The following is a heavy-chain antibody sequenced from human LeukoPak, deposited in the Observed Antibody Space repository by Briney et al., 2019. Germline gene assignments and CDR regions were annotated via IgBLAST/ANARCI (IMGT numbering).Heavy chain of an antibody. J-gene: IGHJ4*02. CDR3: ASNYYDSSGYPSLGY. CDR1: GYSISSGYY. Sequence: SETLSLTCTVSGYSISSGYYWGWIRQPPGKGLEWIGYIYYSGSTNYNPSLKSRVTISVDTSKNQFSLKLSSVTAADTAVYYCASNYYDSSGYPSLGYWGQGTLVTVSS. D-gene: IGHD3-22*01. V-gene: IGHV4-38-2*02. CDR2: IYYSGST.